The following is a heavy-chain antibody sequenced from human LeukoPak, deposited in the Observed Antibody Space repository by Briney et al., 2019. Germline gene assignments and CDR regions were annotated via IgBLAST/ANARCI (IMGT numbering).Heavy chain of an antibody. D-gene: IGHD5-12*01. J-gene: IGHJ4*02. CDR3: AKDKWLEGYYFDY. Sequence: PGGSLRLSCAASGFTFSSYGMHWVRQAPGKGLEWVAFIRYDGSNKYYADSVKGRFTISRDNSKNTLYLQMNSLRAEDTAVYYCAKDKWLEGYYFDYWGQGTLVTVSS. CDR1: GFTFSSYG. CDR2: IRYDGSNK. V-gene: IGHV3-30*02.